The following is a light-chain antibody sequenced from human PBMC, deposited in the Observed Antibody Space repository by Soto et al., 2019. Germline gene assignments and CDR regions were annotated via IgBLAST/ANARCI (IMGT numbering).Light chain of an antibody. V-gene: IGLV2-14*01. CDR1: SSDVGGYNY. J-gene: IGLJ1*01. CDR3: SSYTSSSTPYV. CDR2: EVT. Sequence: QSALTQPASVSGSPGQSITISCTGTSSDVGGYNYVSWYQQDPGKAPKLMIYEVTNRPSGVSNRFSASKSGNTASLTISGLQAEDEADYYCSSYTSSSTPYVFGTGTKVTVL.